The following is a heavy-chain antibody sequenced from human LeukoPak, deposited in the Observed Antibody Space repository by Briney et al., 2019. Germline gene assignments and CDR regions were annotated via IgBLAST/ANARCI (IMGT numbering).Heavy chain of an antibody. J-gene: IGHJ4*02. CDR3: TSLSGSYYSGDDY. Sequence: GGSLRLSCAASGFTFSGSAMHWVRQASGKGLEWVGRIRSKANSYATAYAASVKGRFTISGDDSKNTAYLQMNSLKTEDTAVYYCTSLSGSYYSGDDYWGQGTLVTVSS. CDR2: IRSKANSYAT. CDR1: GFTFSGSA. D-gene: IGHD1-26*01. V-gene: IGHV3-73*01.